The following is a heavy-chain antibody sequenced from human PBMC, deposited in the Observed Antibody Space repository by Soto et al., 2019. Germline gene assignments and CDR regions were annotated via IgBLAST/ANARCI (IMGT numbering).Heavy chain of an antibody. D-gene: IGHD5-18*01. V-gene: IGHV3-33*06. J-gene: IGHJ4*02. CDR2: IWYDGSNK. CDR1: GFTFSSYG. Sequence: QVQLVESGGGVVQPGRSLRLSCAASGFTFSSYGMHWVRQAPGKGLEWVAVIWYDGSNKYYADSVKGRFTISRDNSKNTLDPQMNRLRAEDTAVYFCGKNRGRQLGILMGGQGTLGTVSS. CDR3: GKNRGRQLGILM.